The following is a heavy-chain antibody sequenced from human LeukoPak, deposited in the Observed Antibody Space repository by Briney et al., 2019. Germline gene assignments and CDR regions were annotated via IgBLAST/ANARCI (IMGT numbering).Heavy chain of an antibody. J-gene: IGHJ6*02. CDR3: ARISSWHEAFMDV. V-gene: IGHV3-48*02. CDR1: GFTFSSYT. Sequence: GGSLRLSCAASGFTFSSYTMNWVRQAPGKGLEWASYISSSSSTIYYADSVKGRFTISRDDAKNSLYLQMNSLRDEDTAVYYCARISSWHEAFMDVWGQGTTVTVSS. CDR2: ISSSSSTI. D-gene: IGHD6-13*01.